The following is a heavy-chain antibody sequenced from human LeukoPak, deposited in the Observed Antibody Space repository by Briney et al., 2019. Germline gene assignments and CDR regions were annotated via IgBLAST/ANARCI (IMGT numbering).Heavy chain of an antibody. V-gene: IGHV3-49*03. CDR2: IRSKTYGGTT. CDR1: GFTFGDYG. Sequence: GGSLRLSCTASGFTFGDYGISWFRQAPGKGLEWVGFIRSKTYGGTTEYAASVKGRFIISRDDSKSIAYLQMNSLKTEDTAIYYCPRGTYAFDCWGQGTLVTVSS. J-gene: IGHJ4*02. CDR3: PRGTYAFDC. D-gene: IGHD2-2*01.